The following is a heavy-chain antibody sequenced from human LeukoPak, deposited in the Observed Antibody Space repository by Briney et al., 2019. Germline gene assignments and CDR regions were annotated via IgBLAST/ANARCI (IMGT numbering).Heavy chain of an antibody. J-gene: IGHJ6*02. CDR3: ARDQERFYQLPSYYYYYGMDV. CDR1: GFTVSSNY. V-gene: IGHV3-66*01. D-gene: IGHD2-2*01. CDR2: IYSGDST. Sequence: GGSLRLSCAASGFTVSSNYMSWVRQAPGKGLEWVSVIYSGDSTYYADSVKGRFTISRDNSKNTPYLQMNSLRAEDTAVYYCARDQERFYQLPSYYYYYGMDVWGQGTTVTVSS.